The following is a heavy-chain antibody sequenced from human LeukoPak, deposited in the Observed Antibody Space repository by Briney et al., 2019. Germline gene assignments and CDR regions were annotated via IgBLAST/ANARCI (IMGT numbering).Heavy chain of an antibody. CDR1: GFTFSSYA. CDR3: SKAGQVRDYGMDV. Sequence: PGGSLRLSCAASGFTFSSYAMSWVRQAPGKGLEWVSAISSSGGSTYYADSVKGRFTISRDNSKNTLYLQMNSLRAEDTAVYYCSKAGQVRDYGMDVWGQGTTVTVSS. J-gene: IGHJ6*02. D-gene: IGHD3-10*01. CDR2: ISSSGGST. V-gene: IGHV3-23*01.